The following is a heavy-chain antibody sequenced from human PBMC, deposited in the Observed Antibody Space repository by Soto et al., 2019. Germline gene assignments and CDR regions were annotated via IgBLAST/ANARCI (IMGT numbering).Heavy chain of an antibody. CDR1: GGSISSRSYY. V-gene: IGHV4-39*01. D-gene: IGHD6-6*01. Sequence: QLQLQESGPGLVKPSETLSLTCTVSGGSISSRSYYWGWIRQPPGKGLEWIGSIYYSGSTYYNPSLKGRRTIAVETSQNQFSLKLSSVTAADTAVYYCARLEEEWQLVSGGYYYYYMDVWGKGTTVTVSS. CDR2: IYYSGST. J-gene: IGHJ6*03. CDR3: ARLEEEWQLVSGGYYYYYMDV.